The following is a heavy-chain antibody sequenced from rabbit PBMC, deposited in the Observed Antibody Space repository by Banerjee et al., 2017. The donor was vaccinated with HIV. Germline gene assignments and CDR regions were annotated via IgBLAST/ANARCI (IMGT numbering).Heavy chain of an antibody. D-gene: IGHD6-1*01. V-gene: IGHV1S45*01. CDR2: VYTGSSGYT. J-gene: IGHJ4*01. CDR3: ARGSNGGVYGLNL. CDR1: GFSFSSSYW. Sequence: QEQLEESGGDLVKPGASLALTCTASGFSFSSSYWICWVRQAPGKGLEWIACVYTGSSGYTAYASWVDGRFTISKTSSTTMTLQMTSLTAADTATYLCARGSNGGVYGLNLWGQGTLVTVS.